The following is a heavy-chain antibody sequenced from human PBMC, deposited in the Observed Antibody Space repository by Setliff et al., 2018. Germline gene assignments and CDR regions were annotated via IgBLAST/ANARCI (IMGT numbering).Heavy chain of an antibody. D-gene: IGHD3-3*01. CDR2: ISSSSSSI. CDR1: GFTFSTYS. CDR3: ARDILQFLEWPQYFQH. Sequence: GESLRLSCAASGFTFSTYSMNWVRQAPGKGLEWVSHISSSSSSIYYANSVEGRFTISRDNAKDSLYLQMNSLRAEDTAVYYCARDILQFLEWPQYFQHWGQGILVTVSS. J-gene: IGHJ1*01. V-gene: IGHV3-48*01.